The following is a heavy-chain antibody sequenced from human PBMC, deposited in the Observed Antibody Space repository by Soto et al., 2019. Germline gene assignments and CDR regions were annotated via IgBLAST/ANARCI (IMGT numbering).Heavy chain of an antibody. CDR2: ISPDGGEI. J-gene: IGHJ4*02. CDR3: AKGPR. V-gene: IGHV3-7*01. Sequence: VQLLESGGGLVQPGGSLRLSCAASGFTFSNIWMSWVRRSPEKGPEWVASISPDGGEIYYVDSVKGRFTISRDNTRNSLYLQMNSLRAGDTAVYYCAKGPRWGQGTLVTVSS. CDR1: GFTFSNIW.